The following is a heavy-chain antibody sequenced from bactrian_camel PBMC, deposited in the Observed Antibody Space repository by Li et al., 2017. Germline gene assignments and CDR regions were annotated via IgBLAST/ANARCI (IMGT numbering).Heavy chain of an antibody. Sequence: HVQLVESGGGSVQVGGSLVLSCAMSGDTSRRNCMGWFRQTPGNERERVASIRSVDGETYYIDSVKGRFTISRDNAKNTVYLQMNSLKSEDTALYYCATLLGWYVAFDYWGQGTQVTVS. D-gene: IGHD6*01. V-gene: IGHV3S6*01. CDR3: ATLLGWYVAFDY. CDR2: IRSVDGET. J-gene: IGHJ6*01. CDR1: GDTSRRNC.